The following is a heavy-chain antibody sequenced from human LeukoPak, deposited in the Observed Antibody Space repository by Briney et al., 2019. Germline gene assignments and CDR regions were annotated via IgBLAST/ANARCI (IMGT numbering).Heavy chain of an antibody. CDR1: GYTFTGYY. Sequence: GASVKVSCKASGYTFTGYYMHWVRQAPGQGLEWMGWINPNSGGTNYAQKFQGRVTLTGDTSISTAYMELSILRSDDTAVYYCARDRKWELLHAFDIWGQGTMVTVSS. CDR3: ARDRKWELLHAFDI. CDR2: INPNSGGT. J-gene: IGHJ3*02. D-gene: IGHD1-26*01. V-gene: IGHV1-2*02.